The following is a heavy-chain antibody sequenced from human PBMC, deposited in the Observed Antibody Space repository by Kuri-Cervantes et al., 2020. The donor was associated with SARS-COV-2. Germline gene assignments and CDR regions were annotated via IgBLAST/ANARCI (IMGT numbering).Heavy chain of an antibody. CDR1: GFTFSSYG. D-gene: IGHD2-2*01. Sequence: GGFLRLSCAASGFTFSSYGMHWVRQAPGKGLEWVAVIWYDGSNKYYADSVKGRFTISRDNSKNTLYLQMNSLRAEDTAVYYCARDFRGCSSTSCYGGFDYWGQGTLVTVSS. J-gene: IGHJ4*02. V-gene: IGHV3-33*08. CDR2: IWYDGSNK. CDR3: ARDFRGCSSTSCYGGFDY.